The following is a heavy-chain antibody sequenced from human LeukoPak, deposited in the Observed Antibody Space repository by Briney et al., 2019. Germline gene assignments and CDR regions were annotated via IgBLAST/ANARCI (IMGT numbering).Heavy chain of an antibody. Sequence: ASVKVSCKASGGTLSSHAISWVRQAPGQGLEWMGWISAYNGNTNYAQKLQGRVTMTTDTSTSTAYMELRSLRSDDTAVYYCARDRVAVAGGGGYYYGMDVWGQGTTVTVSS. CDR2: ISAYNGNT. CDR1: GGTLSSHA. V-gene: IGHV1-18*01. CDR3: ARDRVAVAGGGGYYYGMDV. D-gene: IGHD6-19*01. J-gene: IGHJ6*02.